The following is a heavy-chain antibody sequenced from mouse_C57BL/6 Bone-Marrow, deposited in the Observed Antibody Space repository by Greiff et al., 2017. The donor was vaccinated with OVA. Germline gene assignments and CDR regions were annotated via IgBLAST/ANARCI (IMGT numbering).Heavy chain of an antibody. CDR1: GFTFSDYY. V-gene: IGHV5-16*01. CDR2: INYDGSST. J-gene: IGHJ2*01. Sequence: DVQLVESEGGLVQPGSSMKLSCTASGFTFSDYYMAWVRQVPEKGLEWVANINYDGSSTYYLDSLKSRFIISRDNAKNILYLQMSSLKSEDTATYYCARDGGYWGQGTTLTVSS. CDR3: ARDGGY.